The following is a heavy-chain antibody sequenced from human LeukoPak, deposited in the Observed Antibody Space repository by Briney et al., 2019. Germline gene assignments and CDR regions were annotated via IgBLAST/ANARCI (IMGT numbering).Heavy chain of an antibody. V-gene: IGHV3-30*02. J-gene: IGHJ4*02. D-gene: IGHD6-19*01. Sequence: GGSLRLSCAASGFTLSSSEMNWVRQAPGKGLEWVAFIRYDGSNKYYADSVKGRFSISRDNSKNTLYLQMNSLRAEDTAVYYCAKDRSSGWYKYYFDYWGQGTLVTVSS. CDR1: GFTLSSSE. CDR2: IRYDGSNK. CDR3: AKDRSSGWYKYYFDY.